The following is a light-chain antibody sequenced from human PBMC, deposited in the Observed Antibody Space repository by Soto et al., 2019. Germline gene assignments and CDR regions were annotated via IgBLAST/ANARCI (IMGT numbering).Light chain of an antibody. CDR2: WAS. CDR3: QQYYDIPIT. V-gene: IGKV4-1*01. Sequence: DIVMSQSPASLAVSLCERATINVKSSRTVLSAANNKNHLAWDQQKPGQPPKLLISWASTRDSGVPNRFSGSGSGTDFTLTISSLQAEDVAVYSCQQYYDIPITFGQGTRLEI. J-gene: IGKJ5*01. CDR1: RTVLSAANNKNH.